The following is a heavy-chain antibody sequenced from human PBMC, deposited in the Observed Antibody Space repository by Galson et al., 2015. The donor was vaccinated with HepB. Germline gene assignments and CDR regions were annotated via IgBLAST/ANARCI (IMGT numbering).Heavy chain of an antibody. Sequence: SLRLSCAASGFIFSSTWMSWVRQAPGKGPEWVANIRKDGSEKYYVDSVKGRVTISRDNAKNSLYLQMNTLRAEDTAVYYCARGYSSGSYVDYWGQGTLVTVSS. CDR2: IRKDGSEK. CDR3: ARGYSSGSYVDY. D-gene: IGHD3-22*01. J-gene: IGHJ4*02. CDR1: GFIFSSTW. V-gene: IGHV3-7*03.